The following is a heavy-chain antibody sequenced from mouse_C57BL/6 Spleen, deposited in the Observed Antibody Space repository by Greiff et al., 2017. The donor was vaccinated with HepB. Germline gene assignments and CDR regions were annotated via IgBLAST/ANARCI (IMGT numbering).Heavy chain of an antibody. CDR2: IYPGDGDT. V-gene: IGHV1-82*01. Sequence: VQLQESGPELVKPGASVKISCKASGYAFSSSWMNWVKQRPGKCLEWIGRIYPGDGDTNYNGKFKGKATLTADKSSSTAYMQLSSLTSEDSAVYFCARDSSGYSAYWGQGTLVTVSA. J-gene: IGHJ3*01. CDR3: ARDSSGYSAY. D-gene: IGHD3-2*02. CDR1: GYAFSSSW.